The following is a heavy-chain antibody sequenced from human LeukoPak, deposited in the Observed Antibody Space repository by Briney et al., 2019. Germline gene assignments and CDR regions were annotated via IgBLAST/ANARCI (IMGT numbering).Heavy chain of an antibody. Sequence: GGSLRLSCAASGFTFSSYGMHWVRQAPGKGLEWVAVIWYDGSNKYYADSVKGRFTISRDNSKNTLYLQMNSLRAEDTAVYYCARDLTTVVSGGFDYWGQGTLVTVSS. CDR1: GFTFSSYG. V-gene: IGHV3-33*01. J-gene: IGHJ4*02. CDR3: ARDLTTVVSGGFDY. D-gene: IGHD4-23*01. CDR2: IWYDGSNK.